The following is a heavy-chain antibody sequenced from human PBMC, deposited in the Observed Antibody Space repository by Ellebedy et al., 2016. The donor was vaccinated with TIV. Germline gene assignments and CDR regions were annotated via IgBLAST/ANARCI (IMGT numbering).Heavy chain of an antibody. V-gene: IGHV3-30*19. CDR2: ISYDGSNK. D-gene: IGHD6-13*01. CDR3: AGLGSSWFPSFDY. J-gene: IGHJ4*02. Sequence: GESLKISCAASGFTFSSYGMHWVRQAPGKGLEWVAVISYDGSNKYYADSVKGRFTISRDNSKNTLYLQMNSLRAEDTAVYYCAGLGSSWFPSFDYWGQGTLVTVSS. CDR1: GFTFSSYG.